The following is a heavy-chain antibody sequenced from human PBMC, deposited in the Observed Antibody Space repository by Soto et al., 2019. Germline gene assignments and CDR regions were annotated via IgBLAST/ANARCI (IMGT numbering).Heavy chain of an antibody. CDR1: GFTFSSYS. Sequence: EVQLVESGGGLVQPGGSLRLSCAASGFTFSSYSMRWVRQALGKGLEWVSYISSSTSTIYYADSVKGRFTISRDNAKNSLYLQMNSVRDEDTAVYFCARGTETSSSCQDYWGQGTLVTVSS. CDR2: ISSSTSTI. D-gene: IGHD6-13*01. J-gene: IGHJ4*02. CDR3: ARGTETSSSCQDY. V-gene: IGHV3-48*02.